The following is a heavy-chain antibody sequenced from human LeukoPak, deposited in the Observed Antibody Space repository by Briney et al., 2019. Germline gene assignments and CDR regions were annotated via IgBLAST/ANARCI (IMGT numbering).Heavy chain of an antibody. CDR3: AKSYPDSI. CDR1: GFTFSSYE. J-gene: IGHJ3*02. V-gene: IGHV3-48*03. D-gene: IGHD1-26*01. Sequence: PGGSLRLSCAASGFTFSSYEMNWVRQAPGKGLEWVSYISSSGSTIYYADSVKGRFTISRDNSKNTLYLQMNSLRAEDTAVYYCAKSYPDSIWGQGTMVTVSS. CDR2: ISSSGSTI.